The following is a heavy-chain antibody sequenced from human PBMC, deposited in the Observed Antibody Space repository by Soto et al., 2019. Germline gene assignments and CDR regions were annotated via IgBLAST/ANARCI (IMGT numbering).Heavy chain of an antibody. Sequence: EVQLVESGGGLVQPGESLRLSCAASGFTVSSFYMSWVRQAPGKGLEWVSVIYGGGRTYYADSVKGRFTISRDNSKNTLYLQMNSLRAEDTAVYYCARETYPISSGYDYWGQGTLVTVSS. CDR3: ARETYPISSGYDY. CDR1: GFTVSSFY. D-gene: IGHD6-19*01. CDR2: IYGGGRT. J-gene: IGHJ4*02. V-gene: IGHV3-66*01.